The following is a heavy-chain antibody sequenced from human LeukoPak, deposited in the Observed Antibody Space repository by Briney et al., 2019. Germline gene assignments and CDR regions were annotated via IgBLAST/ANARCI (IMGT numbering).Heavy chain of an antibody. D-gene: IGHD3-9*01. J-gene: IGHJ2*01. V-gene: IGHV3-23*01. CDR2: ISGSGGST. Sequence: GGSLRLSCAASGFSFSSYGMSWVRQAPGKGLEWVSAISGSGGSTYYADTVKGRFTISRDNSKITLYLQMNSLRAEDTAVYYCAKDLIRYDILTGYAYWYFDLWGRGTLVTVSS. CDR3: AKDLIRYDILTGYAYWYFDL. CDR1: GFSFSSYG.